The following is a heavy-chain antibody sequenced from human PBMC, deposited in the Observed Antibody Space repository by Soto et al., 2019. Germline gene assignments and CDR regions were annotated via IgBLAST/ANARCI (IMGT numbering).Heavy chain of an antibody. CDR1: GGTFKTYT. CDR3: ATWRTYSGSYCFDY. D-gene: IGHD1-26*01. CDR2: IIPMYDSA. V-gene: IGHV1-69*06. J-gene: IGHJ4*02. Sequence: QVQLVQSGAEVKKPGSSVKVSCEASGGTFKTYTINWVRQAPGQGLEWIGQIIPMYDSANYAQSFQDGVTISADKSTNTAYMELSSLRSEDTALYYCATWRTYSGSYCFDYWGQGTLVSVSS.